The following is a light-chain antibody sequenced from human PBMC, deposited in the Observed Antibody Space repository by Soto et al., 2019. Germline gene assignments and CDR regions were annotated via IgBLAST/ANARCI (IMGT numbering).Light chain of an antibody. V-gene: IGLV3-21*02. J-gene: IGLJ2*01. CDR3: QVWESSSDQVV. CDR2: DDS. Sequence: SSVLTQPPSVSVAPGQTAKITCGGTSIGSKSVHWYQQKAGQAPVLVVHDDSDRPSGIPERFSGSNSANTATLTISRVEAGDEADYYCQVWESSSDQVVFAGGTKLTVL. CDR1: SIGSKS.